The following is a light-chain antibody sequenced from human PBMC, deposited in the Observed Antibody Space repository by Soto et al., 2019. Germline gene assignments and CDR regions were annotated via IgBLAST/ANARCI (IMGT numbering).Light chain of an antibody. J-gene: IGKJ2*01. CDR2: GAS. V-gene: IGKV3-20*01. Sequence: EIVLTQSPGTLSLSPGERAILSCRASQTVTSGYLAWYQQRPGQAPRLLIFGASNRATDIPDRFSGSGSGAYLTLTISDLEPEDCSVFYCQQYAKSPYTLGQGTNLEI. CDR3: QQYAKSPYT. CDR1: QTVTSGY.